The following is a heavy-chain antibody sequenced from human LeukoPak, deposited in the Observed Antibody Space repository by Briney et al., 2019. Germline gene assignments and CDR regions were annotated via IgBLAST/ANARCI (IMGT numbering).Heavy chain of an antibody. CDR3: ASPSDFWSGYSDY. CDR2: ISSSSSYI. D-gene: IGHD3-3*01. Sequence: GGSLRLSCAASGFTFSSYSMNWVRQAPGKGLEWVSSISSSSSYIYYADSVKGRFTISRDNAKNSLYLQMNSLRAEDTAVYYCASPSDFWSGYSDYWGQGTLVTVSS. V-gene: IGHV3-21*01. J-gene: IGHJ4*02. CDR1: GFTFSSYS.